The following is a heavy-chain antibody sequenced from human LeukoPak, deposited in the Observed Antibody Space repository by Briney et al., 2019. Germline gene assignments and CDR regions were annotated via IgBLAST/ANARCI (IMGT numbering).Heavy chain of an antibody. CDR3: ARHANIVVVSAAKAFDY. D-gene: IGHD2-2*01. J-gene: IGHJ4*02. CDR2: IYTSGST. Sequence: SETLSLTCTVSGGSISSYYWSWIRQPAGKALEWIGRIYTSGSTNYNPSLKSRVTMSVDTSKNQFSLKLTSVTAADTAVYYCARHANIVVVSAAKAFDYWGQGTLVTVSS. CDR1: GGSISSYY. V-gene: IGHV4-4*07.